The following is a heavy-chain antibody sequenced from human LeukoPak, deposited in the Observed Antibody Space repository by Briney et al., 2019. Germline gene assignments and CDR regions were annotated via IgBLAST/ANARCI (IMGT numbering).Heavy chain of an antibody. J-gene: IGHJ4*02. CDR1: GYTFTSYD. D-gene: IGHD2-15*01. V-gene: IGHV1-8*01. CDR2: MNPNSGNT. Sequence: ASVKVSCKASGYTFTSYDINWVRQATGQGLEWMGWMNPNSGNTGYAQKFQGRVTMTRNTSISTAYMELSSLRSGDTAVYYCARGHEVAGPIDYWGQGTLVTVSS. CDR3: ARGHEVAGPIDY.